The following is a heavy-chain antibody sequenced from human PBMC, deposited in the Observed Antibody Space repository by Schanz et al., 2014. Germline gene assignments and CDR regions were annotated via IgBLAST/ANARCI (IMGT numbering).Heavy chain of an antibody. CDR3: AKDRSWDYDSSGYFDY. V-gene: IGHV3-23*01. Sequence: EVQLLESGGGLVKPGGFLRLSCAASGFTFSSYAMSWVRQAPGKGLEWVSAISGGGGTTYYADSVKGRFTISRDNSKNTLYLQMNSLRAEDTAVYYCAKDRSWDYDSSGYFDYWGQGTLVTVSS. D-gene: IGHD3-22*01. CDR1: GFTFSSYA. J-gene: IGHJ4*02. CDR2: ISGGGGTT.